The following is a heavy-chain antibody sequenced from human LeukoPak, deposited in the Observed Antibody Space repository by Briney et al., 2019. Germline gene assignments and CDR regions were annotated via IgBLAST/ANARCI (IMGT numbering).Heavy chain of an antibody. D-gene: IGHD6-6*01. CDR1: GGSLSGYY. Sequence: SETLSLTCAVYGGSLSGYYWSWIHQPPGKGLEWIGEINHSGSTNYNPSLKSRVTISVDTSKNQFSLKLSSVTAADTAVYYCAREISPADSSSAFDYWGQGTLVTVSS. CDR2: INHSGST. CDR3: AREISPADSSSAFDY. J-gene: IGHJ4*02. V-gene: IGHV4-34*01.